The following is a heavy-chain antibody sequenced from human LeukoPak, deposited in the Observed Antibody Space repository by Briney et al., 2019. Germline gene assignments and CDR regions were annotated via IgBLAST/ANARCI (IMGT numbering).Heavy chain of an antibody. J-gene: IGHJ6*02. Sequence: PSETLSLTCTVSGGSISSYYWSWIRQPPGKGLEWIGYIYYSGSTNYNPSLKSRVTISVDTSKNQFSLKLSSVTAADTAVYYCARDQRGVWVGGYDFLSPYYYYYGMDVWGRGTTVTVSS. D-gene: IGHD5-12*01. CDR3: ARDQRGVWVGGYDFLSPYYYYYGMDV. CDR2: IYYSGST. V-gene: IGHV4-59*01. CDR1: GGSISSYY.